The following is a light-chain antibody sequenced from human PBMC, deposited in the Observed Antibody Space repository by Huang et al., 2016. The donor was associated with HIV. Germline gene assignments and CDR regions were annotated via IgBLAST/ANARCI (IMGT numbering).Light chain of an antibody. CDR1: HSVSSN. CDR2: CES. CDR3: QQYNNWLGT. J-gene: IGKJ2*01. Sequence: EIVMTQSPATLSVSPGHRDTLSCRSSHSVSSNLAWYQQKPGQAPRLLIYCESTRATGILARFSDSGSGTEFTLTISSLQSEDFAVYYCQQYNNWLGTFGQRTKLEIK. V-gene: IGKV3-15*01.